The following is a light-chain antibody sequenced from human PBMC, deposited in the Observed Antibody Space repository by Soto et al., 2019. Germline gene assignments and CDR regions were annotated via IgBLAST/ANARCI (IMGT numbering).Light chain of an antibody. Sequence: EIVLTQSPGTLSLSPGERATLSCRASQSVNSNFLAWYQQKPGQAPRLLIYRTSSRATGVPDRFSGSGSGIDFTLTITRLEPEDFAVYSCQQYGNSPTFGQGTKLEIK. CDR2: RTS. V-gene: IGKV3-20*01. J-gene: IGKJ2*01. CDR1: QSVNSNF. CDR3: QQYGNSPT.